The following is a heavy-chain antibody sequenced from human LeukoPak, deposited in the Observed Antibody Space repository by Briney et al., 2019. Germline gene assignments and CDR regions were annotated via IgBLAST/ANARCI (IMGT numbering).Heavy chain of an antibody. J-gene: IGHJ4*02. D-gene: IGHD1-1*01. V-gene: IGHV4-61*01. CDR2: IYYSGST. Sequence: PSQTLSLTCTVSGGSISSGSYYWSWIRQPPGKGLEWIGYIYYSGSTNYNPSLKSRVTISVDTSKNQLSLKVSSVTAADTAMYYCTRPNWYDLHFDYWGQGTLVTVSS. CDR3: TRPNWYDLHFDY. CDR1: GGSISSGSYY.